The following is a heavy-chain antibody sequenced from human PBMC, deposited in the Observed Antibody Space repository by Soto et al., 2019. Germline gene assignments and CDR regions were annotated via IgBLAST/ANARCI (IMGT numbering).Heavy chain of an antibody. CDR3: ARGNDSSGYSLDY. CDR2: IYYSGST. V-gene: IGHV4-30-4*01. CDR1: GGSISSGDYY. Sequence: PSETLSLTCTVSGGSISSGDYYWSWIRQPPGKGLEWIGYIYYSGSTYYNPSLKSRVTISVDTSKNQFSLKLSSVTAADTAVYYCARGNDSSGYSLDYWGQGTLVTVSS. J-gene: IGHJ4*02. D-gene: IGHD3-22*01.